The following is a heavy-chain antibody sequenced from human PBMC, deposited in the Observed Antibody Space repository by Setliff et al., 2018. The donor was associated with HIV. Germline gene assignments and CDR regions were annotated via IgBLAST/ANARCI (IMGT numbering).Heavy chain of an antibody. CDR2: GYYSGTT. J-gene: IGHJ4*02. V-gene: IGHV4-59*08. CDR3: AICGGDCYSLDY. D-gene: IGHD2-21*02. CDR1: GVSISAYY. Sequence: SETLSLTCTVSGVSISAYYWNWIRQSPGKGLEWIGFGYYSGTTYYNPSLKSRVTISVDTSKNHFSLKLSSVAAADTAVYYCAICGGDCYSLDYWGQGTLVTVSS.